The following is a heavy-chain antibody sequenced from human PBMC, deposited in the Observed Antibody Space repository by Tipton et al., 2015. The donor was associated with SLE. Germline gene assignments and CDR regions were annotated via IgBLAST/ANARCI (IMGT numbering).Heavy chain of an antibody. CDR3: ARPFTYCGGDCSPFAFDI. CDR1: GDSLSSAYF. CDR2: ISHRGNT. J-gene: IGHJ3*02. V-gene: IGHV4-38-2*01. Sequence: TLSLTCVVSGDSLSSAYFWGWIRQPPGKGLEWIGSISHRGNTYYNPSLKSRVSISVDTSKNQFSLSLSSVTAADTAVYYCARPFTYCGGDCSPFAFDIWGQGTLVTVSS. D-gene: IGHD2-21*02.